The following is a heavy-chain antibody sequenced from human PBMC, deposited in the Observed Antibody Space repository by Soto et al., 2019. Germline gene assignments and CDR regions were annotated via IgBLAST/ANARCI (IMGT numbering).Heavy chain of an antibody. Sequence: PSETLSLTCTVSGGSISSSSYYWGWIRQPPGKGLEWIGSIYYSGSTYYNQSLKSRVTISVDTSKNQFSLKLSSVTAADTAVYYCVRAGGYCSSTSCYSYYYYMDVWGKGTTVTVSS. V-gene: IGHV4-39*01. CDR2: IYYSGST. D-gene: IGHD2-2*01. J-gene: IGHJ6*03. CDR3: VRAGGYCSSTSCYSYYYYMDV. CDR1: GGSISSSSYY.